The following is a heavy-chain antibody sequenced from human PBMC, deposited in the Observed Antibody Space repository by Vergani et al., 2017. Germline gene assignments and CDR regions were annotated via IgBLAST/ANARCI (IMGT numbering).Heavy chain of an antibody. CDR1: GFTFSSYA. J-gene: IGHJ4*02. V-gene: IGHV3-30-3*01. CDR2: ISYDGSNK. D-gene: IGHD2-15*01. Sequence: QVQLVESGGGVVQPGRSLRLSCAASGFTFSSYAMHWVRQAPGKGLEWVAVISYDGSNKYYADSVKGRFTISRDNSKNTLYLQMNSLRAEDTAVYYCARGEDIVVVVAALYFDYWSQGTLVTVSS. CDR3: ARGEDIVVVVAALYFDY.